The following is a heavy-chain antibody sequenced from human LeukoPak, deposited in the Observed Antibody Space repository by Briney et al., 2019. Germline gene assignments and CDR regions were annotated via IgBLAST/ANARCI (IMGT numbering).Heavy chain of an antibody. CDR2: IYSGGTT. CDR3: ARLGDHFHWNLDL. CDR1: GFTVGTKY. V-gene: IGHV3-53*01. J-gene: IGHJ2*01. Sequence: GGSLRLSCAASGFTVGTKYMNWVRQAPRKGLEWVSIIYSGGTTYYADSVQGRFTISRDTSKNTLSLQMHSLRAEDTAVYFCARLGDHFHWNLDLWGRGTLVTVSS. D-gene: IGHD3-3*02.